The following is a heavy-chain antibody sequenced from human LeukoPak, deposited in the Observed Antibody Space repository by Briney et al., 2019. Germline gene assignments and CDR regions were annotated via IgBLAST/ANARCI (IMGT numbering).Heavy chain of an antibody. CDR1: GYTFTSYA. CDR3: VKGYCSSTSCYRHFDY. V-gene: IGHV7-4-1*02. D-gene: IGHD2-2*01. J-gene: IGHJ4*02. Sequence: ASVKVSCKASGYTFTSYAMNWVRQAPGQGLEWMGWINTNTGNPTYARGFTGRFVFSLDTSVSTAYLQISSLKAEDTAVYYCVKGYCSSTSCYRHFDYWGQGTLVTVSS. CDR2: INTNTGNP.